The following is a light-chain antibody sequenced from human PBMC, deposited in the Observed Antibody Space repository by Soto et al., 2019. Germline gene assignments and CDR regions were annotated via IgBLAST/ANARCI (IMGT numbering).Light chain of an antibody. CDR3: TSYTGSSTRVV. V-gene: IGLV2-14*03. CDR2: DVS. Sequence: QSVLTQPASVSGSPGQSITISSTGTSSDVGGYNYVSWYQQHPGKAPKLMIYDVSNRPSGVSDRFSGSKSGNTASLIISGLQPEDEADYYCTSYTGSSTRVVFGGGTKLTVL. CDR1: SSDVGGYNY. J-gene: IGLJ2*01.